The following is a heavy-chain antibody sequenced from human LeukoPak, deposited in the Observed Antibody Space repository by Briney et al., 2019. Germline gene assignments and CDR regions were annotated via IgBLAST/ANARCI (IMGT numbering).Heavy chain of an antibody. CDR2: IYYSGST. Sequence: PSETLSLTCTVSGGSISSYYWSWIRQPPGKGLEWIGYIYYSGSTNYNPSLKSRVTISVDTSKNQFSLKLSSVTAEDTAVYYCARDYYYYMDVWGKGTTVTVSS. CDR3: ARDYYYYMDV. J-gene: IGHJ6*03. V-gene: IGHV4-59*01. CDR1: GGSISSYY.